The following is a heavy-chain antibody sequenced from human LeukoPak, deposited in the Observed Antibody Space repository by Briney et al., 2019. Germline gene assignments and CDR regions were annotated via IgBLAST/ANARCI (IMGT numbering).Heavy chain of an antibody. CDR3: ARELTAGTFDY. Sequence: SETLSLTCAVYGGSFSGYYWSWIRQPPGKGLEWIGEINHSGSTNYNPSLKSRVTMSVDTSKNQFSLKLSSVTAADTAVYYCARELTAGTFDYWGQGTLVTVSS. V-gene: IGHV4-34*01. CDR1: GGSFSGYY. D-gene: IGHD6-13*01. CDR2: INHSGST. J-gene: IGHJ4*02.